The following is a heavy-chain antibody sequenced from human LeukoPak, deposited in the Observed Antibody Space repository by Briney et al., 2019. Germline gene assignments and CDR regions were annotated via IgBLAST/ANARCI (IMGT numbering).Heavy chain of an antibody. D-gene: IGHD4-17*01. CDR1: GGSISSSSYY. V-gene: IGHV4-39*07. CDR3: ARSRPPDYGDYGRFDP. J-gene: IGHJ5*02. CDR2: IYYSGST. Sequence: SETLSLTCTVSGGSISSSSYYWGWIRQPPGKGLEWIGSIYYSGSTYYNPSLKSRVTISVDTSKNQFSLKLSSVTAADTAVYYCARSRPPDYGDYGRFDPWGQGTLVTVSS.